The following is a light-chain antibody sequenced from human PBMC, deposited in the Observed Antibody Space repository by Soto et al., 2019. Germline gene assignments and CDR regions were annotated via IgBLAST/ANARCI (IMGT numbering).Light chain of an antibody. J-gene: IGKJ2*01. Sequence: EIVMTQSPATLSVSPGARATLSCRASQSVSSNLAWYQQKPGQAPRLLIYGASTRATGIPARFSGSGSGTEFTLTISSLQSEDFAGYYCQQYTNWPPYTFGQGTKLEIK. CDR1: QSVSSN. V-gene: IGKV3-15*01. CDR2: GAS. CDR3: QQYTNWPPYT.